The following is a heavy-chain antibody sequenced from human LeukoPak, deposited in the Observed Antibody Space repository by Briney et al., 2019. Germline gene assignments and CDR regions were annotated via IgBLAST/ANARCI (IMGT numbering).Heavy chain of an antibody. CDR3: AKPLCSSTSCYKLDAFDI. Sequence: GGSLRLSCAASGFTFSSYAMSWVRQAPGKGLGWVSAISGSGGSTYYADSVKGRFTISRDNSKNTLYLQMNSLRAEDTAVYYCAKPLCSSTSCYKLDAFDIWGQGTMVTVSS. CDR1: GFTFSSYA. D-gene: IGHD2-2*02. CDR2: ISGSGGST. V-gene: IGHV3-23*01. J-gene: IGHJ3*02.